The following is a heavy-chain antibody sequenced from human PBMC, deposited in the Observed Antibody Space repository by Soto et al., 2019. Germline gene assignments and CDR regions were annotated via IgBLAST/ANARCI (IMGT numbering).Heavy chain of an antibody. J-gene: IGHJ4*02. D-gene: IGHD6-13*01. V-gene: IGHV4-31*03. Sequence: SETLSLTCTVSGGSISSGGYYWSWIRQHPGKGLEWIGYIYYSGSTYYNPSLKSRVTISVDTSKNQFSLKLSSVTAADTAVYYCARVKKLLQYSRRWYIIDYWGQGTLVTVSS. CDR1: GGSISSGGYY. CDR3: ARVKKLLQYSRRWYIIDY. CDR2: IYYSGST.